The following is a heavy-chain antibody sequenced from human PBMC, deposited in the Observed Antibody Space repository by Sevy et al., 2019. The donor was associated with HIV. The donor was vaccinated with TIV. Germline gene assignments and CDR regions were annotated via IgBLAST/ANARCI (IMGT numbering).Heavy chain of an antibody. Sequence: ASVKVSYKASGYTFTGYYMHWVRQAPGQGLEWMGWINPNSGGTNYAQKFQGRVTMTRDTSISTAYMELSRLRSDDTAVYYCARWGLWELPPTNYWGQGTLVTVSS. CDR1: GYTFTGYY. D-gene: IGHD1-26*01. CDR2: INPNSGGT. J-gene: IGHJ4*02. CDR3: ARWGLWELPPTNY. V-gene: IGHV1-2*02.